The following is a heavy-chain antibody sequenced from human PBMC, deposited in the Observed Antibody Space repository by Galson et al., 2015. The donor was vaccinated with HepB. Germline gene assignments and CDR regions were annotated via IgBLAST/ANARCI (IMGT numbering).Heavy chain of an antibody. CDR2: IIPILGIA. CDR3: ARDQGGSYNNWFDP. Sequence: SVKVSCKASGGTFSSYAISWVRQAPGQGLEWMGRIIPILGIANYAQKFQGRVTITADKSTSTAYMELSSLRSEDTAVYYCARDQGGSYNNWFDPWGQGTLVTVSS. J-gene: IGHJ5*02. D-gene: IGHD1-26*01. V-gene: IGHV1-69*04. CDR1: GGTFSSYA.